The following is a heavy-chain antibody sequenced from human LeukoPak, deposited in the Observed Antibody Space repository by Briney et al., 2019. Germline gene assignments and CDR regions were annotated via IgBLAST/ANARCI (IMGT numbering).Heavy chain of an antibody. D-gene: IGHD2-2*01. Sequence: GESLKISCKASGYSFTDSWIGWVRQMPGKGLEWMAIIYPSDSDIKYSPSFQGQVSISADKSISTTFLQWSGLKASDTAMCFCARFRQSPCTGTNCYHYFDYWRQGTLVTVSS. CDR1: GYSFTDSW. CDR3: ARFRQSPCTGTNCYHYFDY. V-gene: IGHV5-51*01. CDR2: IYPSDSDI. J-gene: IGHJ4*02.